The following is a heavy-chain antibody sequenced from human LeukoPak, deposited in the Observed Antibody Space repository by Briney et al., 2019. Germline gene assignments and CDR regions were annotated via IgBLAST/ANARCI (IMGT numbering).Heavy chain of an antibody. CDR3: ARDKLVNPPSYNWFDP. D-gene: IGHD6-13*01. V-gene: IGHV1-2*02. J-gene: IGHJ5*02. CDR2: NNPNSGGT. CDR1: GYTFTGYY. Sequence: ASVKVSCKASGYTFTGYYMHWVRQAPGQGLEWMGWNNPNSGGTNYAQKFQGRVTMTRDTSISTAYMELNRLRSDDTALYYCARDKLVNPPSYNWFDPWGQGTLVTVSS.